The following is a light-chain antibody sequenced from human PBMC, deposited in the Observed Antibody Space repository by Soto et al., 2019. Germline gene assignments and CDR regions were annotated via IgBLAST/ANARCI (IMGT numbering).Light chain of an antibody. V-gene: IGLV2-8*01. CDR2: EVT. Sequence: QSVLTQPPSASGSPGQSVTISCTGTSSDVGAYNYVSWYQQHAGKAPKLVIYEVTKRPSGVPDRFSGSKSANTASLTVSGLQAEDEADYDCSSFAPSNTWVFGGGTKLTVL. CDR1: SSDVGAYNY. CDR3: SSFAPSNTWV. J-gene: IGLJ3*02.